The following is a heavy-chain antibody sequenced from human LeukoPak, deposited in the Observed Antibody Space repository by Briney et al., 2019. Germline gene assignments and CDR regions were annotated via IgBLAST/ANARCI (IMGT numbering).Heavy chain of an antibody. CDR1: GGSISSSSYY. Sequence: SETLSLTCTVSGGSISSSSYYFWGWIRQPPGKGTEWIGSIYYSGSISYNPSPKSRVTISGDTSKNQCSLRLNSVTAADTAVYYCARQSRGSSWYWFDPWGQGTLVTVSS. CDR2: IYYSGSI. CDR3: ARQSRGSSWYWFDP. V-gene: IGHV4-39*01. D-gene: IGHD6-13*01. J-gene: IGHJ5*02.